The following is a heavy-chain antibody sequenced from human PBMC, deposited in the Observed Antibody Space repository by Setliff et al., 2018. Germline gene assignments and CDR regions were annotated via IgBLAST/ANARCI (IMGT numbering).Heavy chain of an antibody. D-gene: IGHD1-26*01. CDR2: ISYDGSNK. CDR1: GFTFSSHA. Sequence: GGSLRLSCVASGFTFSSHAMHWVRQAPGKGLEWVAVISYDGSNKYYADSVKGRFTISRDNSKNTLYLQMNSLRAEDTAVYYCARDRSGSYDYWGQGTLVTVSS. J-gene: IGHJ4*02. V-gene: IGHV3-30-3*01. CDR3: ARDRSGSYDY.